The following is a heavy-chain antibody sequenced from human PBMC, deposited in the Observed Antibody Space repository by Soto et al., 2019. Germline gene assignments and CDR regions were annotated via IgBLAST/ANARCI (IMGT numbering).Heavy chain of an antibody. D-gene: IGHD6-19*01. V-gene: IGHV1-24*01. J-gene: IGHJ3*02. CDR2: FDPENGET. CDR1: GYTFTSYY. CDR3: ATRGKQWLDAFDI. Sequence: GASVKVSCKASGYTFTSYYINWVRQATGKGLEWMGGFDPENGETIYAQKFQGRVTMTKDTSTNTAYMELSSLRSEDTAVYYCATRGKQWLDAFDIWGQGTMVTVSS.